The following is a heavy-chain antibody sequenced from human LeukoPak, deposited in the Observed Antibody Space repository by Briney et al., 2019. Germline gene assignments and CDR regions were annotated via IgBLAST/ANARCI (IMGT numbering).Heavy chain of an antibody. V-gene: IGHV1-2*02. CDR3: ARTAGKAPFDI. D-gene: IGHD6-13*01. Sequence: ASVKVSCKASGYTFTGYYMHWVRQAPGQGLEWMGWINPNSGGTNYAQKFQGRVTMTRDTSTSTVYMELSSLRSEDTAVYYCARTAGKAPFDIWGQGTMVTVSS. CDR2: INPNSGGT. J-gene: IGHJ3*02. CDR1: GYTFTGYY.